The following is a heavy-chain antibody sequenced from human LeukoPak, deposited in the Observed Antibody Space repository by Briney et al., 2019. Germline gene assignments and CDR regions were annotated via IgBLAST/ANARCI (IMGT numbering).Heavy chain of an antibody. V-gene: IGHV3-21*01. D-gene: IGHD2-2*01. Sequence: GRSHTLSCAASASTFSSYCTNSVSHDPGDGLECVSSIIGSWSYIFYAVSVKGIFTISRDSDKNSVYLQMNSLSGEDTAVYLCERDWTYCSSSSCYHGMDVWGQGTTVTVSS. J-gene: IGHJ6*02. CDR1: ASTFSSYC. CDR3: ERDWTYCSSSSCYHGMDV. CDR2: IIGSWSYI.